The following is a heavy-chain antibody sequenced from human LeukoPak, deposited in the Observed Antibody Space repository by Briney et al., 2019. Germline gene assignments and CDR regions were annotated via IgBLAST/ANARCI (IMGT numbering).Heavy chain of an antibody. CDR2: IWYDGSKK. V-gene: IGHV3-33*01. CDR1: GFSFSRYG. Sequence: GGSLRLSCAASGFSFSRYGMHWVRQAPGKGLEWVAVIWYDGSKKYYADSVKGRFTISRDNSENTLYLQMNSLRAEDTAVYYCARDIAVAGNYFDYWGQGTLVTVSS. CDR3: ARDIAVAGNYFDY. D-gene: IGHD6-19*01. J-gene: IGHJ4*02.